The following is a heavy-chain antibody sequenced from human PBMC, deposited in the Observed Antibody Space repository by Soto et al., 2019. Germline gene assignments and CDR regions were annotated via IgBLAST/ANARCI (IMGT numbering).Heavy chain of an antibody. CDR1: GYTFTRYG. CDR2: ISGYNGDT. D-gene: IGHD2-8*01. J-gene: IGHJ6*02. Sequence: QGQLVQSGAEVKKPGASVKVSCKASGYTFTRYGISWVRQAPGHRLEWMGSISGYNGDTNYAQKFQGRVPMTIDTATSIAYMELLSLTSDDPPVYFCVKNGQTPYYYYGVDVMGQGTTVTVSS. CDR3: VKNGQTPYYYYGVDV. V-gene: IGHV1-18*01.